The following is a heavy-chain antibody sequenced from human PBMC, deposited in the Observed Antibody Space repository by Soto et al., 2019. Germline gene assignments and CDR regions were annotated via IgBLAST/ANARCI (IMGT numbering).Heavy chain of an antibody. CDR3: ARDRPLERVVVVAATAWGAFDI. V-gene: IGHV3-33*01. CDR1: GFTFSSYG. D-gene: IGHD2-15*01. Sequence: PGGSLRLSCAASGFTFSSYGMHWVRQAPGKGLEWVAVIWYDGSNKYYADSVKGRFTISRDNSKNTLYLQMNSLRAEDTAVYYCARDRPLERVVVVAATAWGAFDIWGQGTMVTVSS. J-gene: IGHJ3*02. CDR2: IWYDGSNK.